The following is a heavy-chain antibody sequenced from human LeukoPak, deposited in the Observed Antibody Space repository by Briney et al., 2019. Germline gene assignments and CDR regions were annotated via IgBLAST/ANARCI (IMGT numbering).Heavy chain of an antibody. Sequence: ASVKVSCKASGYTFTGHYMHWVRRAPGQGLEWMGWINPYSGGTHYALIFQDRVTMTRDTSISTAYMELSRLRSDDTAVYYCARRIAGRLINDAFDIWGQGTMVTVSS. CDR1: GYTFTGHY. J-gene: IGHJ3*02. CDR3: ARRIAGRLINDAFDI. V-gene: IGHV1-2*02. CDR2: INPYSGGT. D-gene: IGHD6-6*01.